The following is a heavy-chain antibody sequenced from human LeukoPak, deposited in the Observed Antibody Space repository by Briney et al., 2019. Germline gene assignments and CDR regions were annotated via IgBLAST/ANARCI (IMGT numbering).Heavy chain of an antibody. Sequence: GPCLRPSCAAAAFTFSDYYTSSTRQAPGEGLEWVSYISGSSTTISYADSVKGRFTVYKDNAKNSLSLQMNSLRAEDTAVYYCAREDYYYASGYWGQGTLVTVSS. CDR3: AREDYYYASGY. CDR2: ISGSSTTI. D-gene: IGHD3-10*01. CDR1: AFTFSDYY. V-gene: IGHV3-11*04. J-gene: IGHJ4*02.